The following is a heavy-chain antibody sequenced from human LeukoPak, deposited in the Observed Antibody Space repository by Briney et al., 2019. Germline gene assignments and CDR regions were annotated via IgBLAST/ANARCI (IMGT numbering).Heavy chain of an antibody. CDR2: IIPIFGTA. CDR3: ARDLADGSGYNDAFDI. J-gene: IGHJ3*02. Sequence: ASVKVSCKASGGTFSSYAISWVRQAPGQGLEWMGGIIPIFGTANYAQKFQGRVTITTDESTSTAYMELSSLRSEDTAVYYCARDLADGSGYNDAFDIWGQGTMVTVSS. CDR1: GGTFSSYA. V-gene: IGHV1-69*05. D-gene: IGHD3-22*01.